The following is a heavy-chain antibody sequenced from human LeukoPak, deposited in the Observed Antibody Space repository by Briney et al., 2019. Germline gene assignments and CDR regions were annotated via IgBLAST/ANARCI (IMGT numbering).Heavy chain of an antibody. CDR2: IYYTGST. CDR3: ARLKGYSSGWYPSYYFDY. D-gene: IGHD6-19*01. Sequence: TTSETLSLTCTVAGGSISSSYWSWIRQPPGKGLEWIGYIYYTGSTNYNPSLKSQVTISVDTSKNQFSLKLSSVTAADTAVYYCARLKGYSSGWYPSYYFDYWGQGTLVTVSS. CDR1: GGSISSSY. J-gene: IGHJ4*02. V-gene: IGHV4-59*08.